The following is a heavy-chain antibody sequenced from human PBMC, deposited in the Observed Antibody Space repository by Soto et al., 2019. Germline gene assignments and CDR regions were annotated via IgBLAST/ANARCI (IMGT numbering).Heavy chain of an antibody. D-gene: IGHD5-18*01. CDR3: AKERDTRSSSCFDS. V-gene: IGHV3-30*18. CDR1: RFTFSNYG. CDR2: ISHDGTVK. J-gene: IGHJ4*02. Sequence: QVQLVESGGGVVQPGRSLRLSCAASRFTFSNYGMQWVRQVPGKGLGWVAVISHDGTVKYYADSVKGRFTISRDNFQNTLDLQMDSLRAEDTAVYYCAKERDTRSSSCFDSWGQGTLVTVSS.